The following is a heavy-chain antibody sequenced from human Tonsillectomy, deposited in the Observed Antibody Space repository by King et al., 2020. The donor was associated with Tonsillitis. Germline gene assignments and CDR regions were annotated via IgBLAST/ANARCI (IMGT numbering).Heavy chain of an antibody. Sequence: VQLVQSGAEVKKPGASVKVSCKASGYTFTSYGISWVRQAPGQGLEWMGWVSAYNGDTNYAQKLQGRVTMTTDTSTSTASMELRSLRSDDTAVYYCARDGVGATGTNDAFDIWGQGTMVTVSS. CDR2: VSAYNGDT. D-gene: IGHD1-26*01. CDR1: GYTFTSYG. J-gene: IGHJ3*02. CDR3: ARDGVGATGTNDAFDI. V-gene: IGHV1-18*04.